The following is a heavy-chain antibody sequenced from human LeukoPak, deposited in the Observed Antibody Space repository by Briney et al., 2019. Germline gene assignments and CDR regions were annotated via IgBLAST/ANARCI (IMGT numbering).Heavy chain of an antibody. CDR3: AKDGYSGSSDY. Sequence: GGSLRLSCAASGFTFSSYGMHWVRQAPGKGLEWVAVISYDGSNKYYADSVKGRFTISRDNSKNTLYLQMNSLRAEDTAVYYCAKDGYSGSSDYGGQGTLVTVSS. V-gene: IGHV3-30*18. CDR1: GFTFSSYG. J-gene: IGHJ4*02. CDR2: ISYDGSNK. D-gene: IGHD1-26*01.